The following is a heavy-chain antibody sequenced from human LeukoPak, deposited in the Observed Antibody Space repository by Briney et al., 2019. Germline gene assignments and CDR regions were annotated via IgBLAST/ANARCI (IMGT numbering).Heavy chain of an antibody. CDR2: IYYSGST. V-gene: IGHV4-59*01. D-gene: IGHD6-19*01. CDR1: GGSISSYY. CDR3: ANFRYISGSFDY. J-gene: IGHJ4*02. Sequence: SETLSLTCTVSGGSISSYYWSWIRQPPGKGLEWIGYIYYSGSTNYNPSLKSRVTISVDTSKNQFSLRLSSVTAADTAVYYCANFRYISGSFDYWGQGTLATVSS.